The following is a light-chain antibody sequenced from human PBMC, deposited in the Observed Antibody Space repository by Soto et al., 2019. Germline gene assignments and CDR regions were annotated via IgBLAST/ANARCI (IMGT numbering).Light chain of an antibody. CDR3: AAWDDSLSGVI. CDR2: AND. CDR1: SSNIGVNT. J-gene: IGLJ2*01. Sequence: QSVLTQPPSASGTPGQRVTISCSGSSSNIGVNTANWYQRLPGMAPKLLIYANDQRPSGVPDRFSGSKSGASASLAISGLQSEDEADYYCAAWDDSLSGVIFGAGTKVTVL. V-gene: IGLV1-44*01.